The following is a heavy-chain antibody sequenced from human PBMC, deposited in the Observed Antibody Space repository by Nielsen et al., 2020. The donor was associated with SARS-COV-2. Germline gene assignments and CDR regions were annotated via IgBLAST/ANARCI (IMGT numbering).Heavy chain of an antibody. CDR1: GGSISSYY. D-gene: IGHD3-3*01. Sequence: SETLSLTCTVSGGSISSYYWSWIRQPPGKGLEWIGYIYYSGSTYYNPSLKSRVTISVDTSKNQFSLKLSSVTAADTAVYYCASTLKYDCWSGYQMLAFDIWGQGTMVTVSS. CDR3: ASTLKYDCWSGYQMLAFDI. V-gene: IGHV4-59*08. CDR2: IYYSGST. J-gene: IGHJ3*02.